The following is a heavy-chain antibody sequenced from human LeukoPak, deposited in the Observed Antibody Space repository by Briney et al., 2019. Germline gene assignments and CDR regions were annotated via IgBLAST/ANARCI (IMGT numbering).Heavy chain of an antibody. CDR3: ARATMGATSFGIDP. Sequence: PSETLSLTCAVSGGSISSGGYSWSWIRQPPGKGLEWIVYIYHSGSTYYNPSLKSRVTISVDRSKNQFSLKLSSVTAADTAVYYCARATMGATSFGIDPWGQGTLVTVSS. D-gene: IGHD1-26*01. J-gene: IGHJ5*02. CDR1: GGSISSGGYS. CDR2: IYHSGST. V-gene: IGHV4-30-2*01.